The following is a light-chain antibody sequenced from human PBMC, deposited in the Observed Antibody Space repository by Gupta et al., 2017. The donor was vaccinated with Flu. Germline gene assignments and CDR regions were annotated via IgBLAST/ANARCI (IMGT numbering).Light chain of an antibody. J-gene: IGKJ1*01. Sequence: ERITLTCRASQSLNNKLAWYQQKPGLPPRLLIYDVATRAKGIPPRFSGSGSGTEFTFTISSLESEDFAVYYCQQYTDWPPWTFGGGTKVEIK. CDR2: DVA. V-gene: IGKV3-15*01. CDR1: QSLNNK. CDR3: QQYTDWPPWT.